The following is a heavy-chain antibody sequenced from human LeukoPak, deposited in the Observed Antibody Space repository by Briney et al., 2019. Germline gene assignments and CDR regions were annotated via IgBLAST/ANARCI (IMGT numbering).Heavy chain of an antibody. V-gene: IGHV4-34*01. CDR1: GGSFSGYY. D-gene: IGHD5-12*01. CDR3: ARGYSGYDSLDY. J-gene: IGHJ4*02. Sequence: SETLSLTCAVYGGSFSGYYWSWIRQPPGKGLEWIGEINHSGSTNYNPSHKSRVTISVDTSKNQFSLKLSSVTAADTAVYYCARGYSGYDSLDYWGQGTLVTVSS. CDR2: INHSGST.